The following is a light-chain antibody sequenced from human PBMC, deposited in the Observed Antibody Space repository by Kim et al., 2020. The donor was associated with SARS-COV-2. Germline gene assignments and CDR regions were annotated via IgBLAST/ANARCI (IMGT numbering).Light chain of an antibody. Sequence: TASLTCLTSKLREKYISWYKRKPSQSPLLLIYQDTKRPSGIPQRFSGSTSGNTATLTISGTQALDEADYYCQAWDNTWDTTITYVFGTGTKVTVL. CDR1: KLREKY. V-gene: IGLV3-1*01. J-gene: IGLJ1*01. CDR3: QAWDNTWDTTITYV. CDR2: QDT.